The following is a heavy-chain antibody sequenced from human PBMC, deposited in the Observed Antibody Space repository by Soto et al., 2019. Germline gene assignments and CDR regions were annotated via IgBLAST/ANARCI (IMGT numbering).Heavy chain of an antibody. V-gene: IGHV1-2*04. CDR3: TRAYDYVWGSYRPYYYYYGMDV. Sequence: ASVKVSCKASEYTFTGYYMHWVRQAPGQGLEWMGWINPNSGGTNYAQKFQGWVTMTRDTSISTAYMELSRLRSDDTAVYYCTRAYDYVWGSYRPYYYYYGMDVWGQGTTVTVSS. D-gene: IGHD3-16*02. CDR2: INPNSGGT. CDR1: EYTFTGYY. J-gene: IGHJ6*02.